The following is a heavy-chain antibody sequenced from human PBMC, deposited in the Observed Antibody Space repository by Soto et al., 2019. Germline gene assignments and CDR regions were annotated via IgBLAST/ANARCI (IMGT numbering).Heavy chain of an antibody. Sequence: SETLSLTCTVSGGSISSYYWSWIRQPPGKGLEWIGYIYYSGGTNYNPSLKSRVTISVDTSKNQFSLKLSSVTAADTAVYYCARTRLGERWMPYYYYYMDVWGKGTTVTVSS. V-gene: IGHV4-59*08. CDR3: ARTRLGERWMPYYYYYMDV. CDR1: GGSISSYY. CDR2: IYYSGGT. J-gene: IGHJ6*03. D-gene: IGHD3-16*01.